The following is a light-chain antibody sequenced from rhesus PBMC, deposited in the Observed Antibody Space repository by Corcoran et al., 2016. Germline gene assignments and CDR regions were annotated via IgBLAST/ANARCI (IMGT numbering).Light chain of an antibody. J-gene: IGKJ3*01. CDR1: QGISTY. CDR3: LQYNSDPFT. Sequence: DIRMTQSPSSLSASVGDRVTITCRASQGISTYLNWYQQKPGKAPKGLIYAESSLESGVPSRFSGSGTGTDFTLTISSLQPEDFATYFCLQYNSDPFTFGPGTKLDIK. V-gene: IGKV1-43*02. CDR2: AES.